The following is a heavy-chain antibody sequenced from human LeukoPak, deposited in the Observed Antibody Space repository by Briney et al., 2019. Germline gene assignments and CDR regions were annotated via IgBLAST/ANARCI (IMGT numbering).Heavy chain of an antibody. Sequence: GGSLRLSCAASGFTFSSYSMNWVRQAPGKGLEWVSYISSSSSTIYYADSVKGRFTISRDNAKNSLYLQMNSLRAEDTAVYYCARAQSTYHYGMDVWGQGTTVTASS. V-gene: IGHV3-48*01. CDR2: ISSSSSTI. D-gene: IGHD5/OR15-5a*01. J-gene: IGHJ6*02. CDR3: ARAQSTYHYGMDV. CDR1: GFTFSSYS.